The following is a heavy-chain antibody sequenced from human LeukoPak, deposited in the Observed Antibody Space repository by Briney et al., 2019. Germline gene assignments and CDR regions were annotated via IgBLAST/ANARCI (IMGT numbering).Heavy chain of an antibody. CDR3: ARDQYSLDI. V-gene: IGHV3-11*05. D-gene: IGHD1-26*01. J-gene: IGHJ3*02. CDR1: GFTFTDYY. CDR2: ISSSSSYT. Sequence: GGTLRPSCAASGFTFTDYYMSWIRQAPGKGLEWVSYISSSSSYTNYAESVKGRITISRDNAKNSLYLHMDTLGAEDTAVYYCARDQYSLDIWGQGTMVTVSS.